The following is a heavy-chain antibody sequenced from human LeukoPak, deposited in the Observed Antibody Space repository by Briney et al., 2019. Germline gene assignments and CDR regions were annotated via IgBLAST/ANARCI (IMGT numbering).Heavy chain of an antibody. CDR3: ARLGKVATSRTIDP. CDR2: IYYSGST. D-gene: IGHD2-15*01. Sequence: SETLSLTCTVSGGSISSSSYYWGWIRQPPGKGLEWIGSIYYSGSTYYNPSLKSRVTISVDTSENQFSLKLTSVTAADTAVYYCARLGKVATSRTIDPWGQGTLVTVSS. CDR1: GGSISSSSYY. J-gene: IGHJ5*02. V-gene: IGHV4-39*01.